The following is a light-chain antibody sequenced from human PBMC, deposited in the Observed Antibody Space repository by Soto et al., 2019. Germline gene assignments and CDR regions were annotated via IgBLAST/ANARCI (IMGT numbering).Light chain of an antibody. CDR2: EVT. Sequence: ALTQPASVSGSPGQSITISCTGTSSDVGTYNYVSWYQQHPGKAPKVMIYEVTYRPSGVSNRFSGSKSGNTASLTISGLQAEDEAEYYCSSYTGSSTLYVFGTGTKVTVL. J-gene: IGLJ1*01. V-gene: IGLV2-14*01. CDR1: SSDVGTYNY. CDR3: SSYTGSSTLYV.